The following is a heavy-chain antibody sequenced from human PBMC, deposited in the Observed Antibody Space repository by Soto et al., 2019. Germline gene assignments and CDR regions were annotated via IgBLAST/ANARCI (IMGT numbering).Heavy chain of an antibody. CDR2: INTDGSII. Sequence: EVQLVGSGGGLVQPGESLRLSCAASGLIFSNYKMHWVRQAPGKGLVWVSRINTDGSIIDYADSVKGRFTVSRDNAKNTLYLQMNSLRADDTAVYYCARDTDGLHYWGQGTLLTVSS. V-gene: IGHV3-74*01. CDR3: ARDTDGLHY. J-gene: IGHJ4*02. CDR1: GLIFSNYK.